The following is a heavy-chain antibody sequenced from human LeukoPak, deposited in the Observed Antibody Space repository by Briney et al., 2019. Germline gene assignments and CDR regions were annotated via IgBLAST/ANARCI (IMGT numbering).Heavy chain of an antibody. CDR3: VRGLRDYSNIGYYYGMDV. D-gene: IGHD4-11*01. J-gene: IGHJ6*02. Sequence: GESLKISCKGSGYSFTSYWIGWVRQMPGKGLEWMGIIYPGDSDTRYSPSFQGQVTISADKSISTAYLQWSSLKASNTAMYYCVRGLRDYSNIGYYYGMDVWGQGTTVTVSS. CDR1: GYSFTSYW. CDR2: IYPGDSDT. V-gene: IGHV5-51*01.